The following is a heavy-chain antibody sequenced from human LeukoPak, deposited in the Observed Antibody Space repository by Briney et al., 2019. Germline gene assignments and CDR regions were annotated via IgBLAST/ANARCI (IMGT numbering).Heavy chain of an antibody. CDR3: AKSISGIAAAGQFDY. V-gene: IGHV3-23*01. CDR2: ISGSGGST. CDR1: GFTFSSYA. Sequence: GGSLRLSCAASGFTFSSYAMGWVRQAPGKGLEWVSAISGSGGSTYYADSVKGRFTISRDNSKNTLYLQMNSLRAEDTAVYYCAKSISGIAAAGQFDYWGQGTLVTVSS. D-gene: IGHD6-13*01. J-gene: IGHJ4*02.